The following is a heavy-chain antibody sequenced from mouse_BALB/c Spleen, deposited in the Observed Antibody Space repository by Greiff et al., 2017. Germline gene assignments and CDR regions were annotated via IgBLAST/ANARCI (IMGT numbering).Heavy chain of an antibody. CDR3: ARAYYGYDYAMDD. D-gene: IGHD1-2*01. CDR2: INPYNDGT. J-gene: IGHJ4*01. Sequence: EVQLVESGPELVKPGASVKMSCKASGYTFTSYVMHWVKQKPGQGLEWIGYINPYNDGTKYNEKFKGKATLTSDKSSSTAYMELSSLTSEDSAVYYCARAYYGYDYAMDDWGQGTSVTVSS. CDR1: GYTFTSYV. V-gene: IGHV1-14*01.